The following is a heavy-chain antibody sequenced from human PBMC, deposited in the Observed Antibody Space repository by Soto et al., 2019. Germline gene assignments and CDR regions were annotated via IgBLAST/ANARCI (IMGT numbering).Heavy chain of an antibody. CDR3: ARPRQGRRTPILSFDY. CDR2: ISSSSTI. CDR1: GFTFSSYS. J-gene: IGHJ4*02. Sequence: GGSLRLSCAASGFTFSSYSMNWVRQAPGKGLEWVSYISSSSTIYYADSVKGRFTISRDNAKNSLYLQMNSLRAEDTAVYYCARPRQGRRTPILSFDYWGQRTLVTVSS. D-gene: IGHD1-7*01. V-gene: IGHV3-48*01.